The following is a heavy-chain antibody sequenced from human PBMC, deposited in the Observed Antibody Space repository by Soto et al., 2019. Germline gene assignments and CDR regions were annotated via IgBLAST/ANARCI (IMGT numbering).Heavy chain of an antibody. CDR1: GYTLTELS. CDR2: FDPEDGET. CDR3: ATRGGRYFDWLLFGIY. V-gene: IGHV1-24*01. D-gene: IGHD3-9*01. Sequence: ASVKVSCKVSGYTLTELSMHWLRQAPGKGLEWMGGFDPEDGETIYAQKFQGRVTMTEDTSTDTAYMELSSLRSEDTAVYYCATRGGRYFDWLLFGIYWGQGTLVTVSS. J-gene: IGHJ4*02.